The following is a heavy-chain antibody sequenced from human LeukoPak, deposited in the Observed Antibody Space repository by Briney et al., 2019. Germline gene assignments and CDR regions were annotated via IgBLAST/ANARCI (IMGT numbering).Heavy chain of an antibody. CDR1: RFTFSSSW. D-gene: IGHD1-26*01. J-gene: IGHJ4*02. V-gene: IGHV3-7*03. Sequence: PGGSLRLSCAASRFTFSSSWMTWVRQAPGKGLEWVANIKEDGSEKNYVDSVKGRFSISRDNAKNSLYLQMNSLRADDTAVYYCANDYFSGSSHRTPLSYWGQGTLVTVSS. CDR2: IKEDGSEK. CDR3: ANDYFSGSSHRTPLSY.